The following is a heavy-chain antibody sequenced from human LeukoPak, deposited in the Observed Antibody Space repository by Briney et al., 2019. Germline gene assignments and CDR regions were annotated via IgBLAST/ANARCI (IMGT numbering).Heavy chain of an antibody. D-gene: IGHD3-9*01. Sequence: GGSLRLSCAASGFTFSAFGMNWVRQAPGKGLEWVSTITKSGDSTYYVDSVKGRFTISRDNAKNTLYLQMNSLRAEDTAKYYCTKDYCGKFCSAVWGQGTTVTVSS. V-gene: IGHV3-23*01. CDR1: GFTFSAFG. J-gene: IGHJ6*02. CDR3: TKDYCGKFCSAV. CDR2: ITKSGDST.